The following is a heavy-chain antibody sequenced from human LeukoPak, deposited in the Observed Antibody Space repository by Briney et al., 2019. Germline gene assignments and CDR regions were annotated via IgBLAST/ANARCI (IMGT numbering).Heavy chain of an antibody. Sequence: SVKVSCKASGGTFSSYAISWVRQAPGQGLEWMGGIIPIFGTANYAQKFQGKVTITADESTSTAYMELSSLRSEDTAVYYCARMVCSSTSCYLGVVESNWFDPWGQGTLVTVSS. CDR1: GGTFSSYA. D-gene: IGHD2-2*01. CDR3: ARMVCSSTSCYLGVVESNWFDP. CDR2: IIPIFGTA. V-gene: IGHV1-69*01. J-gene: IGHJ5*02.